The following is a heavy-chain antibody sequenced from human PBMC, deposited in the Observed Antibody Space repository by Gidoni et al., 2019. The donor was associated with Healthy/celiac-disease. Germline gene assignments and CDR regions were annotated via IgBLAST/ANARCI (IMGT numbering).Heavy chain of an antibody. V-gene: IGHV5-10-1*03. D-gene: IGHD2-2*01. Sequence: EVQLVQSGAEVKKPGESLRISCKGSGYSFTSYWISWVRQMPGKGLEWMGRIDPSDSYTNYSPSFQGHVTISADKSISTAYLQWSSLKASDTAMYYCARDGPLASRTSCSGCGMDVWGQGTTVTVSS. CDR2: IDPSDSYT. CDR1: GYSFTSYW. CDR3: ARDGPLASRTSCSGCGMDV. J-gene: IGHJ6*02.